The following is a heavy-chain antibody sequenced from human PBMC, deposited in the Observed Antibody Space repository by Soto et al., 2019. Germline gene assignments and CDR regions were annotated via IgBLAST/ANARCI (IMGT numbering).Heavy chain of an antibody. D-gene: IGHD2-2*01. CDR3: ARGGRASAYDFYYYGMDV. V-gene: IGHV3-21*01. Sequence: PGGSLRLSCAASGFTFNTYSMNWVRQAPGKGLEWVSSISSSGTYTYYSDSLKGRITISRDNANNSLYLQMNSLTAEDTAIYFCARGGRASAYDFYYYGMDVWGQGTKVTVYS. CDR2: ISSSGTYT. CDR1: GFTFNTYS. J-gene: IGHJ6*02.